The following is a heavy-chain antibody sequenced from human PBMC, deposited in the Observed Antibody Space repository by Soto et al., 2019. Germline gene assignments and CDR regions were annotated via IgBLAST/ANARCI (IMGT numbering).Heavy chain of an antibody. D-gene: IGHD6-19*01. CDR3: ARDYGIAVAGNWFDP. CDR2: INHSGST. CDR1: GGSFSGYY. Sequence: PSETLSLTCAVYGGSFSGYYRSWIRQPPGKGLEWIGEINHSGSTNYNPSLKSRVTISVDTSKNQFSLKLSSVTAADTAVYYCARDYGIAVAGNWFDPWGQGTLVTVSS. V-gene: IGHV4-34*01. J-gene: IGHJ5*02.